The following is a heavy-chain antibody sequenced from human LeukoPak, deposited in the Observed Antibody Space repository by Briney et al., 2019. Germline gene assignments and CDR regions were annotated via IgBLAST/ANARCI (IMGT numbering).Heavy chain of an antibody. V-gene: IGHV3-15*01. CDR3: TTPFSSYYFDY. J-gene: IGHJ4*02. Sequence: GGSLRLSCAASGFTFSNACMSWVRQAPGKGLEWVGRIKSKTDSRTTDYAAPVKVRFTISRDDSKNTLYLQMNSLKTEDTAVYYCTTPFSSYYFDYWGQGTLVTVSS. D-gene: IGHD6-6*01. CDR2: IKSKTDSRTT. CDR1: GFTFSNAC.